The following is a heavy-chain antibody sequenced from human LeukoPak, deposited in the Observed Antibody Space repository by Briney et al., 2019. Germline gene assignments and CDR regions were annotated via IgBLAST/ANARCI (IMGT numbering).Heavy chain of an antibody. J-gene: IGHJ4*02. Sequence: PGGSLRLSCAASGFTFSTYSMDWVRQAPGKGLEWVSSISSGSAFIYYADSVKGRFTISRDNAKNSLYLQMDSLRVEDTAVYYCARGIGRYRNLDYWGQGTLVTVSS. V-gene: IGHV3-21*01. D-gene: IGHD4-11*01. CDR1: GFTFSTYS. CDR3: ARGIGRYRNLDY. CDR2: ISSGSAFI.